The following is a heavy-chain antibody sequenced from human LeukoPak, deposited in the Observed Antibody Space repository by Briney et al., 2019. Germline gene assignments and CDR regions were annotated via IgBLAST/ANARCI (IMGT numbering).Heavy chain of an antibody. V-gene: IGHV4-39*07. CDR3: AASKKYGSGSYYVYYMDV. CDR2: IYYSGST. Sequence: PSETLSLTCNVSGGSISSNSYYWGWIRQPPGKGLEWIGSIYYSGSTNSNPSLKGRVTISVDTSKNQFSLRLSSVTAADTAVYYCAASKKYGSGSYYVYYMDVWGKGTTVTISS. D-gene: IGHD3-10*01. CDR1: GGSISSNSYY. J-gene: IGHJ6*03.